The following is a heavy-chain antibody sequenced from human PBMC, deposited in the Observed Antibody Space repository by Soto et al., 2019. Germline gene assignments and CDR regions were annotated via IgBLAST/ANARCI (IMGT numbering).Heavy chain of an antibody. V-gene: IGHV5-10-1*03. CDR3: ARLPVVVNAISPAAV. J-gene: IGHJ4*02. CDR2: LDPSDSYT. D-gene: IGHD2-21*01. Sequence: VQLVQSGAEVKKPGESLRISCKGSGYSFTSHWISWVRQMPGKGLEWMGRLDPSDSYTNYSPSFQGHVTFSADKSISTAYRQGSSLKASDTAVYYCARLPVVVNAISPAAVWGQGTLVTVSS. CDR1: GYSFTSHW.